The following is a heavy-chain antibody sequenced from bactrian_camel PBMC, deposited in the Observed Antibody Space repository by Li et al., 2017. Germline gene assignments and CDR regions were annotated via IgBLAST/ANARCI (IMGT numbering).Heavy chain of an antibody. Sequence: HVQLVESGGGSVQAGESLKLSCSASGYDSSNSNYSTFCMGWFRQAPGKEREGVATIVGTKITSYADSVKGRFNISKDDAKNTLYLIMSSLKPEDTAMYYCAGRTDGNCGVWYLTTTSAFQYWGQGTQVTVS. D-gene: IGHD3*01. CDR3: AGRTDGNCGVWYLTTTSAFQY. CDR1: GYDSSNSNYSTFC. V-gene: IGHV3S57*01. CDR2: IVGTKIT. J-gene: IGHJ4*01.